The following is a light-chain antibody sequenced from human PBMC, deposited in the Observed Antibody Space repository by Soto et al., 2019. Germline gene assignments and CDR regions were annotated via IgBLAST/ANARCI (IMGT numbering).Light chain of an antibody. CDR1: QSVSSN. CDR2: RAS. J-gene: IGKJ1*01. CDR3: QQYGASPWT. V-gene: IGKV3-20*01. Sequence: TQSPATLSLSPWGRATLSCRASQSVSSNLAWYQQKPGQAPRLLIQRASTRATGIPDRFSGSGSGTDFSLIIGRLEPEDFAVYICQQYGASPWTFGQGTKVDIK.